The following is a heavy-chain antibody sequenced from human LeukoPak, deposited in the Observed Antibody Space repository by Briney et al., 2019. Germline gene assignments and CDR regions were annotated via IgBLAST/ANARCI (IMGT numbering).Heavy chain of an antibody. D-gene: IGHD3-16*01. V-gene: IGHV5-51*01. Sequence: GESLKISCKGSGYSFTSYWIGWVRQMPGKGLEWMGIIYPGDPDTRYSPSFQGQVTISADKSISTAYLQWSSLKASDTAMYYCARQKFGYYDSGTDYFDYWGQGTLVTVSS. J-gene: IGHJ4*02. CDR3: ARQKFGYYDSGTDYFDY. CDR2: IYPGDPDT. CDR1: GYSFTSYW.